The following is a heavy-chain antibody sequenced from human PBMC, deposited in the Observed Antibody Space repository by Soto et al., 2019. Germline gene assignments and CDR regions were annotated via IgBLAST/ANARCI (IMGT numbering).Heavy chain of an antibody. Sequence: PSETLSLTCTVSGGSISSGGYYWSWIRQHPGKGLEWIGYISYSGSTYYNPSLESRVTISVETSKNQFSLKLSSVTAADTAVYYCARDALSRDSIWGQGTLVTVSS. J-gene: IGHJ4*02. CDR2: ISYSGST. CDR1: GGSISSGGYY. V-gene: IGHV4-31*03. D-gene: IGHD3-22*01. CDR3: ARDALSRDSI.